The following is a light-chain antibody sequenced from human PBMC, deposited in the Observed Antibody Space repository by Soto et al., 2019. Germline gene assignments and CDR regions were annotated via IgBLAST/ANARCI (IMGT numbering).Light chain of an antibody. V-gene: IGLV4-69*01. CDR3: QTWGSGIVV. CDR2: LNSDGSH. Sequence: QPVLTQSPSASASLGASVKLTCTLSSGHSNYAIAWHQQQSEKGPRYLMKLNSDGSHNKGDGIPDRFSGSSSGAERYLTISSLQSEAEADYYCQTWGSGIVVFGGGTKLTVL. J-gene: IGLJ2*01. CDR1: SGHSNYA.